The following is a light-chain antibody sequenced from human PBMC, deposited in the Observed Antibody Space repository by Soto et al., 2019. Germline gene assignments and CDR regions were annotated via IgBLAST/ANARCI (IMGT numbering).Light chain of an antibody. CDR2: EGH. CDR3: CLYVGATTYV. Sequence: QSALAQPASVSGSPGQSITISCTGASGYVGTYSLVSWYQQHPGKAPKVVIYEGHKRPSGVPDRFSGSTSVNTASLTISGLQTDDEADYYYCLYVGATTYVFGTGTKVTVL. CDR1: SGYVGTYSL. V-gene: IGLV2-23*01. J-gene: IGLJ1*01.